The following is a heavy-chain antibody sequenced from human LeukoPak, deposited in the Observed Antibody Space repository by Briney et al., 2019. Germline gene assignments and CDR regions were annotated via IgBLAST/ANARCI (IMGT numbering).Heavy chain of an antibody. CDR3: ARAPPTAYCSGGSCYLLGGAFDI. J-gene: IGHJ3*02. CDR2: ISSSSSYI. Sequence: GGSLRLSCAASGFTFSSYSMNWVRQAPGKGLEWVSSISSSSSYIYYADSVKGRFTISRDNAKNSLYLQMNSLRAEGTAVYYCARAPPTAYCSGGSCYLLGGAFDIWGQGTMVTVSS. CDR1: GFTFSSYS. D-gene: IGHD2-15*01. V-gene: IGHV3-21*01.